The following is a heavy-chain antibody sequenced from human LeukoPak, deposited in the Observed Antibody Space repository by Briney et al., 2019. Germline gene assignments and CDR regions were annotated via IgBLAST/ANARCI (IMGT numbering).Heavy chain of an antibody. V-gene: IGHV1-24*01. CDR3: ATSVGTAMVTSSYYYGMDV. CDR1: GYTLTELS. J-gene: IGHJ6*02. CDR2: FDPKDGET. D-gene: IGHD5-18*01. Sequence: ASVKVSCKVSGYTLTELSMHWVRQAPGKGLEWMGGFDPKDGETIYAQKFQGRVTMTEDTSTDTAYMELSSLRSEDTAVYYCATSVGTAMVTSSYYYGMDVWGQGTTVTVSS.